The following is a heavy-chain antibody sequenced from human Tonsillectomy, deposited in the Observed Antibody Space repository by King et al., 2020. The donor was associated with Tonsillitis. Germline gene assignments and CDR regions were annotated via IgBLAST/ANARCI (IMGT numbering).Heavy chain of an antibody. Sequence: QLVQSGAEVKKPGASVKVSCEASGYTFTSYDINWVRQATGQGLEWMGSMNPNSGNTAYAQKFQGRVTMTRNTSISTAYMELSSLRSEDTAVYYCARGVDSSGWLDYYYYGRDVWGQGTTVTVS. CDR2: MNPNSGNT. CDR1: GYTFTSYD. V-gene: IGHV1-8*01. D-gene: IGHD6-19*01. CDR3: ARGVDSSGWLDYYYYGRDV. J-gene: IGHJ6*02.